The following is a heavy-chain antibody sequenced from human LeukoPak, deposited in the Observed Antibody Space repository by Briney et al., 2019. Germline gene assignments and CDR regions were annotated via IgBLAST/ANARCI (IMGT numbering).Heavy chain of an antibody. V-gene: IGHV3-30*18. Sequence: PGRSLRLTCPASGFTFSSYGMHWVRQAPGKGLEWVAVISYYGCNKYYADSVKGRFTISRDNSKNSLYLQMNSLRAEDTAVYYCAKTGDSRGWYFFRHYYYYGMDVWGQGTTVTVSS. CDR1: GFTFSSYG. CDR3: AKTGDSRGWYFFRHYYYYGMDV. J-gene: IGHJ6*02. D-gene: IGHD6-19*01. CDR2: ISYYGCNK.